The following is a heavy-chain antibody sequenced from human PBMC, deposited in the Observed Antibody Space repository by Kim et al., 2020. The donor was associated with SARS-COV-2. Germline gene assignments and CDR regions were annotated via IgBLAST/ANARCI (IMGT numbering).Heavy chain of an antibody. CDR2: ISSSGSTI. CDR1: GFTFSSYE. J-gene: IGHJ5*02. Sequence: GGSLRLSCAASGFTFSSYEMNWVRQAPGKGLEWVSYISSSGSTIYYADSVKVRFTISRDNAKNSLYLQMNSLRAEDTAVYYCARAPLGVVAAINWFDPWGQGTLVTVSS. V-gene: IGHV3-48*03. D-gene: IGHD2-15*01. CDR3: ARAPLGVVAAINWFDP.